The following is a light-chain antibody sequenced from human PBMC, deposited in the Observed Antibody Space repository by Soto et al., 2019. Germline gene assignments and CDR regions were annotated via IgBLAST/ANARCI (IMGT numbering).Light chain of an antibody. V-gene: IGKV3D-15*03. CDR2: DTS. J-gene: IGKJ4*01. Sequence: EIVLTPSPATLSVSPVEVATLSCSASQGIVGTLAWYQQKRGQTPRLLIYDTSIRATGVPARFSGRRARAVFTLTSCILQSEDFAVYSCQNYVNWPLICGGGSTV. CDR3: QNYVNWPLI. CDR1: QGIVGT.